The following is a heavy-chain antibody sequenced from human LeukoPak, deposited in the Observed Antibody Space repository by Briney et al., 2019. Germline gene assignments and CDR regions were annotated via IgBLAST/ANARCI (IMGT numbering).Heavy chain of an antibody. CDR2: IYTSGST. Sequence: SETLSLACTVSGRSISSGSYYWSWIRQPAGKGREWIARIYTSGSTTYNPSLKSRVTMSVDTSKNQFSLKLNSVTAADTAVYFCARHLNSGGNSPLVYWGQGTLVTVSS. CDR1: GRSISSGSYY. D-gene: IGHD4-23*01. CDR3: ARHLNSGGNSPLVY. V-gene: IGHV4-61*02. J-gene: IGHJ4*02.